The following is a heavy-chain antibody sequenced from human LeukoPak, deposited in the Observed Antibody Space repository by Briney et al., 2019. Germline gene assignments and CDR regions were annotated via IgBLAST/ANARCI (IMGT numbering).Heavy chain of an antibody. V-gene: IGHV4-39*01. CDR3: ATASSFGVYDF. J-gene: IGHJ4*02. CDR2: IYYDGST. CDR1: GGSMRSTSYY. D-gene: IGHD2-2*01. Sequence: SETLSLTCIVSGGSMRSTSYYWDWIRQPPGKGLEWIGTIYYDGSTSHYTPSLKSRVTMFVDTAKNHFSLKVNYVTTADTAVYYCATASSFGVYDFWGQGTLVTVSS.